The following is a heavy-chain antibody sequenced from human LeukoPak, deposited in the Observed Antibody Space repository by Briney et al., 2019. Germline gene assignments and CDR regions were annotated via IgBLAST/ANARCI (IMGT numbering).Heavy chain of an antibody. Sequence: GGSLRLSCAASGFTFSGYSMNWVRQAPGKGLEWVSFISSSSSYIHYADSVKGRFTISRDNAKNSLYLQMNSLRAEDTAVYYCARDLKPYSSGWYAYYYYYMDVWGKGTTVTISS. CDR2: ISSSSSYI. V-gene: IGHV3-21*01. J-gene: IGHJ6*03. D-gene: IGHD6-19*01. CDR3: ARDLKPYSSGWYAYYYYYMDV. CDR1: GFTFSGYS.